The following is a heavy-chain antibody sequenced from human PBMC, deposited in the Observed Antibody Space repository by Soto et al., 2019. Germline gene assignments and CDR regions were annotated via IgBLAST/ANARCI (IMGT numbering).Heavy chain of an antibody. CDR1: GGTFSSYA. D-gene: IGHD6-13*01. Sequence: QVQLVQSGAEVKKPGSSVKVSCKASGGTFSSYAISWVRQAPGQGLEWMGGIIPIFGTANYAQKFQGRVTITADESTSPAYMELSSLRSEDTAVYYCARDRYPIAADDHGMDVWGQGTTVTVSS. J-gene: IGHJ6*02. CDR2: IIPIFGTA. CDR3: ARDRYPIAADDHGMDV. V-gene: IGHV1-69*01.